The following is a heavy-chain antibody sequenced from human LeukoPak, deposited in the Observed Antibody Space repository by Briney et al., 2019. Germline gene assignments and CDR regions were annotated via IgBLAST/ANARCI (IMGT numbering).Heavy chain of an antibody. CDR1: GFTFSSYW. J-gene: IGHJ4*02. Sequence: GRSLRLSCAASGFTFSSYWMHWVRQAPGKGLVWVSRINSDGSSTSYADSVKGRFTISRDNAKNTLYLQMNSLRAEDTAVYYCARDATAYDSSGYYDYWGQGTLVTVSS. CDR3: ARDATAYDSSGYYDY. D-gene: IGHD3-22*01. V-gene: IGHV3-74*01. CDR2: INSDGSST.